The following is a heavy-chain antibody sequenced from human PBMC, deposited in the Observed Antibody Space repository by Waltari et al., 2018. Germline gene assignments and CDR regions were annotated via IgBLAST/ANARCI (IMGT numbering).Heavy chain of an antibody. V-gene: IGHV3-30*01. CDR3: AREDICRSTTCYTLDY. CDR1: GFTFSSYS. D-gene: IGHD2-2*02. J-gene: IGHJ4*02. CDR2: MSYDGRSK. Sequence: QVQMVESGGGVVQPGRSLRLSCAASGFTFSSYSIHWVRQAPGKGLDGVALMSYDGRSKYYADSVNGRFIVSRDNSNNTVYLQLNSLRVEDTAVYYCAREDICRSTTCYTLDYWGLGTLVTVSS.